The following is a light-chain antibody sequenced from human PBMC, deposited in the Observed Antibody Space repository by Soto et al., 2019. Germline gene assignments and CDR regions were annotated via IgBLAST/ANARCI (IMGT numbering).Light chain of an antibody. CDR1: QRVFYSSNNKNY. Sequence: DIVMTQSPDSLAVSLGERATINCKSSQRVFYSSNNKNYLAWYQQKPGQPPKLLIYWASTRESGVPDRFSGSGSGTDFTLTITRLQAEDVAVYYCQQYYNTPLTFGGGTKVEIK. V-gene: IGKV4-1*01. CDR2: WAS. CDR3: QQYYNTPLT. J-gene: IGKJ4*01.